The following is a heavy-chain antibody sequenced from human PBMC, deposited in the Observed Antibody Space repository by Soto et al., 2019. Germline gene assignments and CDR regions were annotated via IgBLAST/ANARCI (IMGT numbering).Heavy chain of an antibody. Sequence: EVHLVDSGGGLVQPGGSLRLSCVDSGFPFSSYWMSWVRQAPGKGLEWVANIKEDGSDKYYVDSVKGRFTISRDNAKNSLYIQMNSLRVEDTAVYYCVGVSLTGSWGQGTLVAVSS. CDR2: IKEDGSDK. D-gene: IGHD3-9*01. J-gene: IGHJ5*02. CDR1: GFPFSSYW. CDR3: VGVSLTGS. V-gene: IGHV3-7*01.